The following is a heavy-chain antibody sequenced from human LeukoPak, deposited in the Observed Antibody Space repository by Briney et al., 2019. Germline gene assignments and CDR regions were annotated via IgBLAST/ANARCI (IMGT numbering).Heavy chain of an antibody. D-gene: IGHD3-10*01. CDR3: ARNKMVRGALSAFDI. J-gene: IGHJ3*02. CDR1: GYSFTSYW. Sequence: GESLKISCKGSGYSFTSYWIGWVRQMPGKGLEWMGIIYPGDSDTRYSPSFQGQVTISADKSISTAYLQWSSLKASDTSMYYCARNKMVRGALSAFDIWGQGTMVTVSS. CDR2: IYPGDSDT. V-gene: IGHV5-51*01.